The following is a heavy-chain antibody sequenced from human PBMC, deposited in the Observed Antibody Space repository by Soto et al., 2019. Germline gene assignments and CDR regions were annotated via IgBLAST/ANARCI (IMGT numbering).Heavy chain of an antibody. V-gene: IGHV1-69*08. D-gene: IGHD2-15*01. J-gene: IGHJ5*02. CDR3: AREGVDCSGGRCYLLDP. CDR2: IIPILGIA. Sequence: QVQLVQSGAEVKKPGSSVKVSCKASGGTFSSYTISWVRQAPGQGLEWMGRIIPILGIANYAQKFQGRVTTSADKSTSTAYIELSSLRCEDNTVYYCAREGVDCSGGRCYLLDPWGQGTLVTVSS. CDR1: GGTFSSYT.